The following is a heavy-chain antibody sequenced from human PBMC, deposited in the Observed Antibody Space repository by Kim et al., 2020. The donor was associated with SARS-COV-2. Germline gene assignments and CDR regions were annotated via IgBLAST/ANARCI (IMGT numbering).Heavy chain of an antibody. CDR2: IYYSGST. J-gene: IGHJ3*02. D-gene: IGHD5-12*01. CDR3: ARDRWMATIAFDI. CDR1: GGSISSGGYY. V-gene: IGHV4-31*03. Sequence: SETLSLTCTVSGGSISSGGYYWSWIRQHPGKGLEWIGYIYYSGSTYYNPSLKSRVTISVDTSKNQFSLKLSSVTAADTAVYYCARDRWMATIAFDIWGQGTMVTVSS.